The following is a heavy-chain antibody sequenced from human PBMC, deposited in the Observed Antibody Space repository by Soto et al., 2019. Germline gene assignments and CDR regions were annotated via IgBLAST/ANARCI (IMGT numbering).Heavy chain of an antibody. V-gene: IGHV4-34*01. D-gene: IGHD6-13*01. CDR2: INHSGST. Sequence: PSETLSLTCAVYGGSFSGYYWTWIRQPPGTGLEWIGEINHSGSTNYNPSLKSRVTISVDTSKNQFSLKLSSVTAADTAVYYCARVFGAPGIAAAQYFDYWGQGTLVTVSS. CDR3: ARVFGAPGIAAAQYFDY. CDR1: GGSFSGYY. J-gene: IGHJ4*02.